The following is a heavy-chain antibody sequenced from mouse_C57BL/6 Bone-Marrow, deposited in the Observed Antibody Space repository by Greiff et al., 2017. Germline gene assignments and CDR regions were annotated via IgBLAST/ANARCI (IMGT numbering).Heavy chain of an antibody. J-gene: IGHJ1*03. D-gene: IGHD1-1*01. V-gene: IGHV1-85*01. Sequence: QVQLQQSGPELVKPGASVKLSCKASGYTFTSYDINWVKQRPGQGLEWIGWIYPRDGSTKYNEKFKGKATLTVDTSSSTAYMELRSLTSEDSAVYFCARDYCSSYWYFDVWGTGTTVTVSS. CDR3: ARDYCSSYWYFDV. CDR2: IYPRDGST. CDR1: GYTFTSYD.